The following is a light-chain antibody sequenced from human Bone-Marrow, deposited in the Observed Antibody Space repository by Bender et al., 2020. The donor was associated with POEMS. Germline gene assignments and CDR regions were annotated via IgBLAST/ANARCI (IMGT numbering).Light chain of an antibody. CDR1: SSNIGTGFD. Sequence: QSVLTQPPSVSGAPGQTVTISCTGTSSNIGTGFDVHWYQQLPGTAPKVLIYDNNNRPSGVPDRFSGSKSGTSASLAITGLQAEDEADYYCAAWDDSLSGRVVFGGGTKLTVL. CDR2: DNN. J-gene: IGLJ2*01. CDR3: AAWDDSLSGRVV. V-gene: IGLV1-40*01.